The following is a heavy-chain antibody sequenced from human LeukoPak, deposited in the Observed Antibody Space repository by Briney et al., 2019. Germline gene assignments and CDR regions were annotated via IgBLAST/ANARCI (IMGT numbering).Heavy chain of an antibody. Sequence: GESLKISCKGSGYSFTSYWIGWVRQMPRKGLEWMGIIYPGDSDIRYSPSFQGQVIISTDKSISTAYLQWSSLKASDTAIYYCARSCSSTSCYLTDALDIWGQGTMVTVSS. CDR1: GYSFTSYW. J-gene: IGHJ3*02. CDR3: ARSCSSTSCYLTDALDI. V-gene: IGHV5-51*01. D-gene: IGHD2-2*01. CDR2: IYPGDSDI.